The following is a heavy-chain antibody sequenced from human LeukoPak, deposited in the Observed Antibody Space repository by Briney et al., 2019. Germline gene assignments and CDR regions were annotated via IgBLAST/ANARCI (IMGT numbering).Heavy chain of an antibody. CDR3: ARDFLHLGG. V-gene: IGHV3-74*01. CDR1: GFTFSNDW. J-gene: IGHJ3*01. D-gene: IGHD3-16*01. Sequence: PGGSLRLSCAASGFTFSNDWMHWVRQAPGKGLVWVSRINTDGSSTSYVDSVKGRFTISRDNAKNTLYLQVNSLRAEDTAVYYCARDFLHLGGWGQGTMVTVSS. CDR2: INTDGSST.